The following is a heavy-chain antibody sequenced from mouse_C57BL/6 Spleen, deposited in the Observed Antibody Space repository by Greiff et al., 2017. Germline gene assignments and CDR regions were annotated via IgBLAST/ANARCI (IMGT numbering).Heavy chain of an antibody. Sequence: VQVVESGPELVKPGASVKISCKASGYAFSSSWMNWVKQRPGKGLEWIGRIYPGDGDTNYNGKFKGKATLTADKSSSTAYMQLSSLTSEDSAVYFCARYDGYSPFAYWGQGTLVTVSA. CDR1: GYAFSSSW. CDR2: IYPGDGDT. V-gene: IGHV1-82*01. J-gene: IGHJ3*01. D-gene: IGHD2-3*01. CDR3: ARYDGYSPFAY.